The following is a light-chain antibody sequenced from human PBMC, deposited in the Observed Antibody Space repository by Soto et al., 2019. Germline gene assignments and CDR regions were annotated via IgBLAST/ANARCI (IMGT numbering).Light chain of an antibody. V-gene: IGLV2-14*01. J-gene: IGLJ2*01. CDR3: SSYTAINTVT. CDR2: EVT. Sequence: QSALTQPASVSGSPGQSITISCTGTSSDVGGYNYVSWYQQHPGKGPKLMIYEVTNRPSGVSFRFSGSKSGNTASLTISGLQAEDEADYYSSSYTAINTVTFGGGTKLTVL. CDR1: SSDVGGYNY.